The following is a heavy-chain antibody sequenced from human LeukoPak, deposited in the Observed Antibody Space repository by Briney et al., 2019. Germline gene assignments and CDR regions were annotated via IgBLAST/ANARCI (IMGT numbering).Heavy chain of an antibody. V-gene: IGHV3-30-3*01. CDR2: ISYDGSNK. D-gene: IGHD3-22*01. CDR1: GFTFETYW. Sequence: GGSLRLSCAASGFTFETYWMHWVRQAPGKGLEWVAVISYDGSNKYYADSVKGRFTISRDNSKNTLYLQMNSLRAEDTAVYYCAREVVVSDYWGQGTLVTVSS. CDR3: AREVVVSDY. J-gene: IGHJ4*02.